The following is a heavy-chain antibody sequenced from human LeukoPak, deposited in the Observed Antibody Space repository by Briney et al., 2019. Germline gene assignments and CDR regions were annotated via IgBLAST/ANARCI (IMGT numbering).Heavy chain of an antibody. Sequence: PGGSLRLSCTASGFTFSSHWMTWVRQPPGKGLEWVANIKEEGSVKYYVDSVKGRFTISRDNIKNVLYLQMNSLRADDTAVYFCARDSTWLLDYWGQGTLITVSS. V-gene: IGHV3-7*03. CDR1: GFTFSSHW. D-gene: IGHD6-19*01. CDR2: IKEEGSVK. J-gene: IGHJ4*02. CDR3: ARDSTWLLDY.